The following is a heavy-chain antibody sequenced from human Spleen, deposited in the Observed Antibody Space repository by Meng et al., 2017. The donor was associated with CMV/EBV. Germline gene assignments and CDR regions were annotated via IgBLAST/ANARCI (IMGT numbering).Heavy chain of an antibody. J-gene: IGHJ5*02. CDR1: GGTFSSYA. V-gene: IGHV1-69*10. Sequence: SGGTFSSYAISWVRQAPGQGLEWMGGIIPILRIANYAQKFQGRVTITADKSTTTAYMELSSLRSEDTAVYYCARGGLTIFGRPYNPWGQGTLVTVSS. CDR2: IIPILRIA. CDR3: ARGGLTIFGRPYNP. D-gene: IGHD3-3*01.